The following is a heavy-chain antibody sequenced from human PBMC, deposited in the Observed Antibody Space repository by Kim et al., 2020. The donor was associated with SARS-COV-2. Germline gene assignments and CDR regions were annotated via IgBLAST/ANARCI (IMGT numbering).Heavy chain of an antibody. D-gene: IGHD3-22*01. J-gene: IGHJ6*02. CDR2: IYYTGST. Sequence: SETLSLTCTVSGGSISISSFFWGWIRQPPGKGLEWIGVIYYTGSTYYNPSLKSRVTISVDTSKNQFSLKLTSVTAADTAEYYCARYYDSTSFLQYYFGMDVWGQGTTVTVSS. CDR3: ARYYDSTSFLQYYFGMDV. CDR1: GGSISISSFF. V-gene: IGHV4-39*01.